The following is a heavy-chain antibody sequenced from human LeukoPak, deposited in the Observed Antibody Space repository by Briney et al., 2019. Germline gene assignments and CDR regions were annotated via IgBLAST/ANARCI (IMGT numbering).Heavy chain of an antibody. J-gene: IGHJ3*02. Sequence: SETLSLTCTVSGGSISSGGYYWSWIRQHPGKGLEWIGYIYYSGSTYYNPSLKSRVTISVDTSKNQFSLKLSSVTAADTAVYYCARAAGGGSGSYGAFDIWGQGTMVTVSS. CDR1: GGSISSGGYY. D-gene: IGHD3-10*01. V-gene: IGHV4-31*03. CDR2: IYYSGST. CDR3: ARAAGGGSGSYGAFDI.